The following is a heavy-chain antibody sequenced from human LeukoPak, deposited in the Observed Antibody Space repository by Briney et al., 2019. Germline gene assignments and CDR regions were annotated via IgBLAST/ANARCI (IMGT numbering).Heavy chain of an antibody. CDR2: VYYIGTT. V-gene: IGHV4-61*01. CDR1: GGSVSCPNSY. D-gene: IGHD6-6*01. Sequence: PSETLSLTCTVSGGSVSCPNSYWSWIRQPPGKGLEWIGNVYYIGTTSYNSSLKSRVTISVDTSKNQFSLEVTSMTAADTADYYCARNTSSSPWFDPWGQGTLVTVSS. J-gene: IGHJ5*02. CDR3: ARNTSSSPWFDP.